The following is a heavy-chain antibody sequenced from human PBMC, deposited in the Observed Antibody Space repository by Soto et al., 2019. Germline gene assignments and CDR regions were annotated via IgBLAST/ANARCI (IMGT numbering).Heavy chain of an antibody. D-gene: IGHD6-6*01. J-gene: IGHJ4*02. CDR2: INYSGRT. Sequence: SETLSLTCTVSGGSISTYYWSWIRQPPGKGLEWIGYINYSGRTNYNPSLKSRVTMSLGTSKNQFSLKLRSVTAADTALYYCAKGRGGSSSSFDYWGQGTLVTVSS. CDR3: AKGRGGSSSSFDY. V-gene: IGHV4-59*01. CDR1: GGSISTYY.